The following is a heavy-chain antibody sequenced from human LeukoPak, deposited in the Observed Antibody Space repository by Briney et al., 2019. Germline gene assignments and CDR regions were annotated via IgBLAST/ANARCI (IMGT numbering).Heavy chain of an antibody. Sequence: SETLSLTCSVSGGSISTYYWSWIRQTPGKGLEWIGYVYYIGTTNYNPSLKGRVTISSDTSKNQFSLNLRSVNVADTAIYYCARHGGSLGYFDYWGQGTLVTVS. CDR3: ARHGGSLGYFDY. D-gene: IGHD1-26*01. V-gene: IGHV4-59*08. CDR1: GGSISTYY. CDR2: VYYIGTT. J-gene: IGHJ4*02.